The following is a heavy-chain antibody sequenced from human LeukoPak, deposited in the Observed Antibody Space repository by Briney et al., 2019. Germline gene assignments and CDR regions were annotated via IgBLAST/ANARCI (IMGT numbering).Heavy chain of an antibody. V-gene: IGHV1-18*01. J-gene: IGHJ5*02. CDR2: ISAYNGNT. CDR1: GYTFTSYG. D-gene: IGHD3-10*01. Sequence: ASVKVSCKASGYTFTSYGISWVRQAPGQGLEWMGWISAYNGNTNYAQKLQGRVTMTTDTSTSTAYMELRSLRSDDTAVYYCARVYLTLWLKEVGNWFDPWGQGTLVTVSS. CDR3: ARVYLTLWLKEVGNWFDP.